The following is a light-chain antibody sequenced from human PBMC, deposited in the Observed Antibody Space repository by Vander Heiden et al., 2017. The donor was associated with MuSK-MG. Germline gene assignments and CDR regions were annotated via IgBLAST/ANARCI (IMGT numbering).Light chain of an antibody. V-gene: IGLV8-61*01. CDR3: VLYMGSGISV. CDR1: SCAASTNYY. Sequence: QPVVTQEPSFSVSPGGRVTLTCGLNSCAASTNYYPISSQLTPGQAPPTPYPSTNSRASGVPDRFSGSILGNKAALTITGAQADDESDYYCVLYMGSGISVFGGGTKLTVL. J-gene: IGLJ2*01. CDR2: STN.